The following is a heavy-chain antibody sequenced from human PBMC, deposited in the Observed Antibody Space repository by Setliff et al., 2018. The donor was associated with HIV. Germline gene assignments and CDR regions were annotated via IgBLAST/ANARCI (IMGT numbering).Heavy chain of an antibody. CDR1: GYTLTELS. V-gene: IGHV1-24*01. J-gene: IGHJ2*01. CDR3: ATDGAPGLSELAATGYFDL. CDR2: FDPEEIET. Sequence: ASVKVSCKVSGYTLTELSMHWVRQAPGKGLEWMGGFDPEEIETVYAQKFQGRVTMTQDMSTDKASMELRSLRSEDTAVYYCATDGAPGLSELAATGYFDLWGRGTLVTVSS. D-gene: IGHD6-19*01.